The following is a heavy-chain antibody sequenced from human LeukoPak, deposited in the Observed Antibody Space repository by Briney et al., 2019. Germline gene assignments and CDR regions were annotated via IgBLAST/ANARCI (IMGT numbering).Heavy chain of an antibody. CDR1: GGSFSGYY. V-gene: IGHV4-34*01. CDR2: INHSGST. J-gene: IGHJ4*02. CDR3: ARRRYFDY. Sequence: SETLSLTCAVYGGSFSGYYWSWIRQPPGKGLEWIGEINHSGSTNYNPSLKSRVTISVDTSKNQFSLRLSSVTAADTAVYYCARRRYFDYWGQGTLVTVSS.